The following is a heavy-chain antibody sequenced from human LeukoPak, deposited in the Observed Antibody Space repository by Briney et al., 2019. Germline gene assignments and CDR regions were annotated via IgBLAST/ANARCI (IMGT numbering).Heavy chain of an antibody. CDR3: AKQTTDYSGSGIDY. CDR1: GFTFSSYA. CDR2: ISGSGGST. V-gene: IGHV3-23*01. Sequence: GGSLRLSCAASGFTFSSYAMSWVRQAPGKGLEWVSAISGSGGSTYYADSVKGRFTISRDNSKNTLYLQMNSLRAEDTAIYFCAKQTTDYSGSGIDYWGQGTLVTVSS. D-gene: IGHD3-10*01. J-gene: IGHJ4*02.